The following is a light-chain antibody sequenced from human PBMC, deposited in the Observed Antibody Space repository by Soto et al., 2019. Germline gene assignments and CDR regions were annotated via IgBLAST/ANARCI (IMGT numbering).Light chain of an antibody. CDR2: DVS. Sequence: QPVLTQPRSVSGSPGQSVTISCTGTSSDVGSYNLVSWYQQHPGKAPKLMIYDVSDRPSGVPDRFSGSKSGDTASLTISGLQAEDEADYYCCSYAGSYTGVFGGGTKVTVL. J-gene: IGLJ3*02. CDR3: CSYAGSYTGV. CDR1: SSDVGSYNL. V-gene: IGLV2-11*01.